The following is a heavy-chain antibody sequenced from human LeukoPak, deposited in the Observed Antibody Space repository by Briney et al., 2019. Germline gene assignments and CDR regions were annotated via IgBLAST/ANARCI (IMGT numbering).Heavy chain of an antibody. D-gene: IGHD3-16*02. CDR2: INHSGST. J-gene: IGHJ4*02. CDR1: GGSFSGYY. Sequence: SETLSLTCAVYGGSFSGYYWSWIRQPRGKGLEWIGEINHSGSTNYNPSLKSRVTISVDTSKNQFSLKLSSVTAADTAVYYCARGYYDYVWGSYRYTRWDYWGQGTLVTVSS. CDR3: ARGYYDYVWGSYRYTRWDY. V-gene: IGHV4-34*01.